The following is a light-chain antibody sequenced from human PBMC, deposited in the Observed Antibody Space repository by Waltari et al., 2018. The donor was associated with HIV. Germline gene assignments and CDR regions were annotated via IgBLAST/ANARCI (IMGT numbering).Light chain of an antibody. V-gene: IGLV2-23*02. CDR1: SSDIGGYDY. CDR3: CSYSGSGTLV. J-gene: IGLJ2*01. CDR2: DVN. Sequence: QSALTQPASVSGSPGQSITLSCTGTSSDIGGYDYVSWYQHLPVQVPKLMIYDVNKRPSGVSRLFSGSKSGSTASLTISGLQPEDEADYYCCSYSGSGTLVFGGGTKLIVL.